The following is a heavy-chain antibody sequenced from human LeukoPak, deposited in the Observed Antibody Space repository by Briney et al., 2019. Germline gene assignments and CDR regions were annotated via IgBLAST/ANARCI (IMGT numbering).Heavy chain of an antibody. D-gene: IGHD5-18*01. CDR1: GGTFSSYA. J-gene: IGHJ6*02. CDR2: IIPIFGTA. CDR3: ASIPRRGYSYGYLSYGMDV. V-gene: IGHV1-69*13. Sequence: GASVKVSCKASGGTFSSYAISWVRQAPGQGLEWMGGIIPIFGTANYAQKLQGRVTITADESTSTAYMELSSLRSEDTAVYYCASIPRRGYSYGYLSYGMDVWGQGTTVTVSS.